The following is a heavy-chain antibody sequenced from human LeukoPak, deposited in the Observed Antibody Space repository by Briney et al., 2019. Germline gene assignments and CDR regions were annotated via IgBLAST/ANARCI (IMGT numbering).Heavy chain of an antibody. CDR3: ARVPTINSGSYLLHFDY. Sequence: ASVKVSCQASGYTFTSYDINWVRQATGQGLEWMGWMNPNSGNTGYAQKFQGRVTITRNTSISTAYMELSSLRSEDTAVYYCARVPTINSGSYLLHFDYWGQGTLVTVSS. D-gene: IGHD3-10*01. J-gene: IGHJ4*02. V-gene: IGHV1-8*03. CDR1: GYTFTSYD. CDR2: MNPNSGNT.